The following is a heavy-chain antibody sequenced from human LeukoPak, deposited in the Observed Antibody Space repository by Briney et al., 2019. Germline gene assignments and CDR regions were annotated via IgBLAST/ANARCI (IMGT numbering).Heavy chain of an antibody. Sequence: SVTLSLTCAGYGGTFSGYYWIWIRHPPGKGLEWIREINHSASTNYNAFLKSRVTISVDTSKNQFSLRLSSVTAADTAVYYCAPRGDIEHSYGYGKWFDPWGQGTRVTVSS. J-gene: IGHJ5*02. CDR1: GGTFSGYY. CDR3: APRGDIEHSYGYGKWFDP. D-gene: IGHD5-18*01. CDR2: INHSAST. V-gene: IGHV4-34*08.